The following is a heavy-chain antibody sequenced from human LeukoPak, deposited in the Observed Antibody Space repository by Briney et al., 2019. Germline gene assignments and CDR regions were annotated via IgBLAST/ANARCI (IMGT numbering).Heavy chain of an antibody. CDR2: INPSGGST. D-gene: IGHD3-3*01. Sequence: ASVKVSCMASGYTFTSYYMHWVRQAPGQGLEWMGIINPSGGSTSYAQKFQGRVTMTRDTSTSTVYMELSSLRSEDTAVYYCARGTLAIFGVVHAPLFDYWDQGTLVTVSS. J-gene: IGHJ4*02. V-gene: IGHV1-46*01. CDR3: ARGTLAIFGVVHAPLFDY. CDR1: GYTFTSYY.